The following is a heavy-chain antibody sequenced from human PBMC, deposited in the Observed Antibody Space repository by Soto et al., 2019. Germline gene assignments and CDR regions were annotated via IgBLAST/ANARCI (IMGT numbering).Heavy chain of an antibody. CDR1: GGSISSGDYY. J-gene: IGHJ4*02. Sequence: SETLSLTCTVSGGSISSGDYYWSWIRQPPGKGLEWIGYIYYSGSTNYNPSLRSRVTISVDRSKNQFSLNLTSVTGADTAVYYCARAITGDFDPYIEYWGQGTLVTV. D-gene: IGHD4-17*01. CDR3: ARAITGDFDPYIEY. CDR2: IYYSGST. V-gene: IGHV4-30-4*01.